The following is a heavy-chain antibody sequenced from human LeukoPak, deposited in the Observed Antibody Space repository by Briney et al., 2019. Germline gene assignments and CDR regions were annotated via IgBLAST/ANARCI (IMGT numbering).Heavy chain of an antibody. CDR3: ARDQPPYYYDSSGYYLTN. J-gene: IGHJ4*02. Sequence: TGGSLRLSCAASGFSFSNYGMSWVRQAPGGGLEWVSAISATVRSTYYEDSVKGRLTISRDNFRNTLYLQMSSLRAEDTAVYYCARDQPPYYYDSSGYYLTNWGQGTLVTVSS. CDR1: GFSFSNYG. CDR2: ISATVRST. D-gene: IGHD3-22*01. V-gene: IGHV3-23*01.